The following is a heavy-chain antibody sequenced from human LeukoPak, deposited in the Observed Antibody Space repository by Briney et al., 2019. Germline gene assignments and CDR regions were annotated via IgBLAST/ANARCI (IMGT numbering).Heavy chain of an antibody. CDR3: ARGKRYCSSTSCYTLNWFDP. V-gene: IGHV4-4*07. CDR2: IYTSGST. J-gene: IGHJ5*02. Sequence: SETLSLTCTVSGGSISSYYWSWIRQPAGKGLEWIGRIYTSGSTNYNPSLKSRVTISVDTSKNQFSLKLSSVTAADTAVYYCARGKRYCSSTSCYTLNWFDPWGQGTLVTVSS. D-gene: IGHD2-2*02. CDR1: GGSISSYY.